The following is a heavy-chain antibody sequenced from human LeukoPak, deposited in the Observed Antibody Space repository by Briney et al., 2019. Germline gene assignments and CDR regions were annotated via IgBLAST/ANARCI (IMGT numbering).Heavy chain of an antibody. D-gene: IGHD1-26*01. J-gene: IGHJ3*02. CDR2: ISSSSSYI. CDR1: GFTFSGYS. Sequence: PGGSLRLSCAASGFTFSGYSMNWVRQAPGKGLEWVSSISSSSSYIYYADSVKGRFTISRDNAKNSLYLQMNSLRAEDTAVYYCARAVRWDDAFDIWGQGTMVTVSS. V-gene: IGHV3-21*01. CDR3: ARAVRWDDAFDI.